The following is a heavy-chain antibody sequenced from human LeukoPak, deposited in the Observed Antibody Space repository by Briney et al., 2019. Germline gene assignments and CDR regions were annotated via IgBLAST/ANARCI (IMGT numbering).Heavy chain of an antibody. CDR3: ARDLGNDYGGNWYEYYFDY. CDR1: GFTFSIYA. V-gene: IGHV3-23*01. CDR2: ISGSGGST. D-gene: IGHD4-23*01. Sequence: QSGGSLRLSCAASGFTFSIYAMNWVRQAPGTGLEWVSVISGSGGSTYYADSVKGRFTISRDNSKNTLYLQLNSLGIEDTAVYYCARDLGNDYGGNWYEYYFDYWGQGTLVTVSS. J-gene: IGHJ4*02.